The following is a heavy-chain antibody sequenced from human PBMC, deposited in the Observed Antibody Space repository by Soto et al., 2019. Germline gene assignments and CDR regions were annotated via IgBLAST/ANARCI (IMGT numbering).Heavy chain of an antibody. CDR3: ARDTGGSYDY. CDR1: GFTFSDYY. J-gene: IGHJ4*02. CDR2: TRNKANSYSP. Sequence: EVQLVESGGGLVQPGGSLRLSCAASGFTFSDYYMDWVRQVPGKGLELVGRTRNKANSYSPEYAPSGKGRFTISRHDLEDSMYLQMNSLKTEDTAVYYCARDTGGSYDYWGQGALVTVSS. D-gene: IGHD1-26*01. V-gene: IGHV3-72*01.